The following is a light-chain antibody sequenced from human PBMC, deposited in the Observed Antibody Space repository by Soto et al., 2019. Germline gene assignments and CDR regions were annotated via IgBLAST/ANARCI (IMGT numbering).Light chain of an antibody. Sequence: QSVLAQPRSVSGSPGQSVTISCTGADGDVGGYDCVSWYQQHPGKVPKLMIYDVTKRPSGVPDRFSGSKSGNTASLTISGLQAEDEADYYCCSYADTNTFVVFGGGTK. CDR3: CSYADTNTFVV. J-gene: IGLJ2*01. V-gene: IGLV2-11*01. CDR2: DVT. CDR1: DGDVGGYDC.